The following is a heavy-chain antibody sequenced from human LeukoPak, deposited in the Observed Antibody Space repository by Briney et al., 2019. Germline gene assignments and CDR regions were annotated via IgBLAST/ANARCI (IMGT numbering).Heavy chain of an antibody. Sequence: PSETLSLTCTVSGGSISTYYWSWSRQPPGKGLEWIGHIYYSGSTNYNPSLNIRVTISVDTSKNQFSLKLSSVTAADTAVYYCARRGYCSGTSCYIFDYWGQGTLVTVSS. CDR3: ARRGYCSGTSCYIFDY. V-gene: IGHV4-59*08. D-gene: IGHD2-2*02. CDR1: GGSISTYY. J-gene: IGHJ4*02. CDR2: IYYSGST.